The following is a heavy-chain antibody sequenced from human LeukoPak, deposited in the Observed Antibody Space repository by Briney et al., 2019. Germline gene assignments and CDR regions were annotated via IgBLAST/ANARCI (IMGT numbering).Heavy chain of an antibody. J-gene: IGHJ3*02. CDR1: GGTFSSYA. CDR3: ASRGVTYDAFDI. D-gene: IGHD2-8*01. Sequence: GSSAKVSCKASGGTFSSYAISWVRQAPGQGLEWMARIIPIFGTANYAQKFQGRVTITTDESTSTAYMELSSLRSEDTAVYYCASRGVTYDAFDIWGQGTMVTVSS. CDR2: IIPIFGTA. V-gene: IGHV1-69*05.